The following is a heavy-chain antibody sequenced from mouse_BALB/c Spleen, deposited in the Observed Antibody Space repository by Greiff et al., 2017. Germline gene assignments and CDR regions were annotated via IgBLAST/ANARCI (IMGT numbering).Heavy chain of an antibody. J-gene: IGHJ3*01. CDR3: ARSTVYDGYSAWFAY. CDR1: GYTFTSYV. V-gene: IGHV1-14*01. D-gene: IGHD2-3*01. CDR2: INPYNDGT. Sequence: EVQLQESGPELVKPGASVKMSCKASGYTFTSYVMHWVKQKPGQGLEWIGYINPYNDGTKYNEKFKGKATLTSDKSSSTAYMELSSLTSEDSAVYYCARSTVYDGYSAWFAYWGQGTLVTVSA.